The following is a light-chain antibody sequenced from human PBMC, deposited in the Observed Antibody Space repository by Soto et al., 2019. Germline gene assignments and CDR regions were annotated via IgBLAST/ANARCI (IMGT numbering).Light chain of an antibody. V-gene: IGLV1-47*01. J-gene: IGLJ2*01. CDR3: AAWNDSLSGVI. CDR1: SSNIGGNY. Sequence: QSVLTQSPSASGTPGQRVTISCSGSSSNIGGNYVYWYQQLPGRAPKLLICRNSQRPPGVPDRFSGSKSGTSASLAISGLRSEDEGDYYCAAWNDSLSGVIFGGGTKLTVL. CDR2: RNS.